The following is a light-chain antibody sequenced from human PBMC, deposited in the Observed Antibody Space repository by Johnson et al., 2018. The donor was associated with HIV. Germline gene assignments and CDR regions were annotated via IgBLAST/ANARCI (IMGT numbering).Light chain of an antibody. CDR1: SSNIGKNY. J-gene: IGLJ1*01. Sequence: QSVLTQPPSVSAAPGQKVTISCSGSSSNIGKNYVSWYQQLPGTAPKLLIFDTDKRPSGIPDRFSGSKSGTSATLGISGLQTGDEADYYCGTWDNSLSAGVFGSGTKFTVL. CDR2: DTD. CDR3: GTWDNSLSAGV. V-gene: IGLV1-51*01.